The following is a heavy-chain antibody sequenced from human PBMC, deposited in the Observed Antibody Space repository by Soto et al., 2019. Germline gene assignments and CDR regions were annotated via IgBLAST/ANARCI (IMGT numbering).Heavy chain of an antibody. CDR3: ARGSSLHLGELSWYFDY. V-gene: IGHV4-34*01. Sequence: SETLSLTCAVYGGSFSGYYWSWIRQPPGKGLEWIGEINHSGSTNYNPSLKSRVTISVDTSKNQFSLKLSSVTAADTAVYYCARGSSLHLGELSWYFDYWGQGTLVTVSS. D-gene: IGHD3-16*02. CDR1: GGSFSGYY. CDR2: INHSGST. J-gene: IGHJ4*02.